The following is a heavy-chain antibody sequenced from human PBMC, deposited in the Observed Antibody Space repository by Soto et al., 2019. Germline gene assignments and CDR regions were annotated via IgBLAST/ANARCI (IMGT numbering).Heavy chain of an antibody. CDR1: GFTFSSYG. V-gene: IGHV3-30*18. D-gene: IGHD3-10*01. CDR3: ANDQARGTMVRGVYYYYGMDV. J-gene: IGHJ6*02. CDR2: ISYDGSNK. Sequence: GGSLRLSCAASGFTFSSYGMHWVRQAPGKGLEWVAVISYDGSNKYYADSVKGRFTISRDNSKNTLYLQMNSLRAEDTAVYYCANDQARGTMVRGVYYYYGMDVWGQGTTVTVSS.